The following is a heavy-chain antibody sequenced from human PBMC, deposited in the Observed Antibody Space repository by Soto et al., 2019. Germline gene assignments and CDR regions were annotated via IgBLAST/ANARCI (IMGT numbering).Heavy chain of an antibody. J-gene: IGHJ6*02. V-gene: IGHV3-30*18. CDR1: GFTFSSYG. D-gene: IGHD2-2*02. Sequence: GGSLRLSCAASGFTFSSYGMHWVRQAPGKGLDWVAVISYDGSNKYYADSVKGRFTISRDNSKNTLYLQMNSLRAEDTAVYYCAKVLFYCSSTSCYRYGMDVWGQGTTVTVSS. CDR3: AKVLFYCSSTSCYRYGMDV. CDR2: ISYDGSNK.